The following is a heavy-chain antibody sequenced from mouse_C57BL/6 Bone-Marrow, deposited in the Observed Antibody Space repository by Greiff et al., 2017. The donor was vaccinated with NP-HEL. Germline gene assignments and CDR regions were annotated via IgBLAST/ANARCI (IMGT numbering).Heavy chain of an antibody. D-gene: IGHD2-4*01. CDR3: AIHYDYAVYYAMDY. Sequence: QVQLKQPGAELVKPGASVKLSCKASGYTFTSYWMHWVKQRPGRGLEWIGRIDPNSGGNKYNEKFKSKATLTVDKPSSTAYMQLSSLTSEDSAVYYCAIHYDYAVYYAMDYWGQGTSVTVSS. CDR2: IDPNSGGN. J-gene: IGHJ4*01. CDR1: GYTFTSYW. V-gene: IGHV1-72*01.